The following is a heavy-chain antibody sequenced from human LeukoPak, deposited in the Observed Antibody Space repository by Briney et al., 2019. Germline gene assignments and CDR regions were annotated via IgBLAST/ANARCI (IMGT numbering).Heavy chain of an antibody. J-gene: IGHJ4*02. V-gene: IGHV3-74*01. CDR3: ARDCGGDCYPGSRSGFDY. CDR1: GFTFSSYW. D-gene: IGHD2-21*01. Sequence: GGSLRLSCAASGFTFSSYWMHWVRQAPGKGLVWVSRINSDGSSTSYADSVKGRFTISRDNAKNTLYLQTNSLRAEDTAVYYCARDCGGDCYPGSRSGFDYWGQGTLVTVSS. CDR2: INSDGSST.